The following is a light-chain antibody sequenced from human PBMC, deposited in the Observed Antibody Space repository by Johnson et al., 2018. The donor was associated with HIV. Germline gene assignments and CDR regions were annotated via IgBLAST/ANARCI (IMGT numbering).Light chain of an antibody. CDR2: DNN. Sequence: QSVLTQPPSLSAAPGQKVTISCSGSSSDMGNYAVSWYQQLPGTAPKLLIYDNNKRPSGIPDRFSASKSGTSATLGITGLQTGDEADYYCGTWDSSLSAYVFGTGTKVTVL. J-gene: IGLJ1*01. V-gene: IGLV1-51*01. CDR3: GTWDSSLSAYV. CDR1: SSDMGNYA.